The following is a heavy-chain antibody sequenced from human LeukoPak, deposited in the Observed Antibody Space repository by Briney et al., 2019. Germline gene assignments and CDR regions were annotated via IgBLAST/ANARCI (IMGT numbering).Heavy chain of an antibody. Sequence: ASVKVSCKVSGYTLTELSMHWVRQAPGKGLEWMGGFDPEDGETIYAQKFQGRVTMTEDTSTGTAYMELSSLRSEDTAVYYCATFPTYYYDSSGYPTRWFDPWGQGTLVTVSS. CDR3: ATFPTYYYDSSGYPTRWFDP. V-gene: IGHV1-24*01. CDR2: FDPEDGET. CDR1: GYTLTELS. J-gene: IGHJ5*02. D-gene: IGHD3-22*01.